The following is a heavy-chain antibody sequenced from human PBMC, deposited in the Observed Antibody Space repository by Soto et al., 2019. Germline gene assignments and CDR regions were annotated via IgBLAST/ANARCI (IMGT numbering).Heavy chain of an antibody. CDR1: GFSLSTSGVG. CDR3: AHGGWQLRPFDY. V-gene: IGHV2-5*02. CDR2: IYWDDDK. D-gene: IGHD1-26*01. J-gene: IGHJ4*02. Sequence: QITLKESGPTLVKPTQTLTLTCTFSGFSLSTSGVGVGWIRQPPGKALEWLALIYWDDDKRYSPSVKSRLTIPTDTSKTQVVLTMTIMDPVDTGTYYCAHGGWQLRPFDYWGQGTLVTVSS.